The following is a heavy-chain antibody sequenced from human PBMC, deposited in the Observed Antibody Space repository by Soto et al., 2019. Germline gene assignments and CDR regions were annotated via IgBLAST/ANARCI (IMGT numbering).Heavy chain of an antibody. CDR1: GFPFSSYA. CDR2: ISGSGGST. V-gene: IGHV3-23*01. D-gene: IGHD2-2*01. Sequence: GGSXRLSCAASGFPFSSYAMSWLRQAPGKGLEWVSAISGSGGSTYYADSMKGRFTISRDNSKNTLYLQMNSLRAEDTAVYYCAKPGAAAMSFYYYYMGVWGKGTTVTVSS. CDR3: AKPGAAAMSFYYYYMGV. J-gene: IGHJ6*03.